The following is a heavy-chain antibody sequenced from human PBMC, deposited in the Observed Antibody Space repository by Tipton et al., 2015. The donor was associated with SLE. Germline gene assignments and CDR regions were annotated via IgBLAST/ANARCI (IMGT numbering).Heavy chain of an antibody. Sequence: QLVQSGAEVKKPGASVKVSCKASGYTFTGSYMHWMRQAPGQGLEWMGRINPNSGGTNYAQKFQGRVTMTRDTSISTAYMGLSRLRSDDTAVYYCASPRGGGYSGYDPFDYWGQGTLVTVSS. V-gene: IGHV1-2*06. CDR1: GYTFTGSY. CDR3: ASPRGGGYSGYDPFDY. CDR2: INPNSGGT. D-gene: IGHD5-12*01. J-gene: IGHJ4*02.